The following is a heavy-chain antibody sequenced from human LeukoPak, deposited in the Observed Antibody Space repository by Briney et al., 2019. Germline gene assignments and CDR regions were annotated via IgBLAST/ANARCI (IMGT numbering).Heavy chain of an antibody. V-gene: IGHV3-21*04. Sequence: GGSLRLSCAASGFSFRTYSMNWVRQAPGKGLEWVSAISTSSTHINYLDSVKGRFTISRDNSKNTLYLQMNSLRAEDTAVYYCAKDQITMVRGVIIGLDYWGQGTLVTVSS. CDR1: GFSFRTYS. J-gene: IGHJ4*02. CDR2: ISTSSTHI. D-gene: IGHD3-10*01. CDR3: AKDQITMVRGVIIGLDY.